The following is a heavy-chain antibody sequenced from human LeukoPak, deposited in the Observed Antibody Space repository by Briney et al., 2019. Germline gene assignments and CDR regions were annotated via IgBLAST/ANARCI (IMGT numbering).Heavy chain of an antibody. Sequence: SETLSLTCAVYGGSSSGYYWSWIRQPPGKGLEWIGEINHSGSTNYNPSLKSRVTISVDTSKNQFSLKLSSVTAADTAVYYCAISSYSYGFYGMDVWGQGTTVTVSS. J-gene: IGHJ6*02. CDR3: AISSYSYGFYGMDV. CDR1: GGSSSGYY. V-gene: IGHV4-34*01. CDR2: INHSGST. D-gene: IGHD5-18*01.